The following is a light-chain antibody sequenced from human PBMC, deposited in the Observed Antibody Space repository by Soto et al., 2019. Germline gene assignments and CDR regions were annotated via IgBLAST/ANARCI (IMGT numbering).Light chain of an antibody. J-gene: IGLJ1*01. CDR2: QVS. Sequence: QSVLTQPACVSGSPGQSITIPWAGSIGDVGSYDLVSWYQQHPGKAPKLMIYQVSRRPSGVSNRFFGSKSGNTASLAISGLQPEDEADYYCRSYTTTSNSVFGTCPKATVL. CDR3: RSYTTTSNSV. CDR1: IGDVGSYDL. V-gene: IGLV2-14*02.